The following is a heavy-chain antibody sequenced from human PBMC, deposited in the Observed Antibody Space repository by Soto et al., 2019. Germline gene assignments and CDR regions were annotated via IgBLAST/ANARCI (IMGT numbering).Heavy chain of an antibody. Sequence: EVQLVESGGGLVQPGGSLRLSCVASGFTFNDYWMHWVRQAPGKGLVWVSRLNSDGSSGYYGDSMKGRCTISRDNGKNTLYLQINSLRDADTAVYYCARGLKYKYGMDVWGQGTTVTVSS. CDR3: ARGLKYKYGMDV. D-gene: IGHD1-20*01. J-gene: IGHJ6*02. V-gene: IGHV3-74*01. CDR2: LNSDGSSG. CDR1: GFTFNDYW.